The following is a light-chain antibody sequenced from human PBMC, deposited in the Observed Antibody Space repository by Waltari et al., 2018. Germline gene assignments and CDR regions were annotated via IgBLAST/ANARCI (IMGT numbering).Light chain of an antibody. J-gene: IGKJ5*01. CDR3: QQFNSYPPIT. CDR2: DAS. Sequence: GDRVTITCRTSQGISSALVWYQQKPGKSPKLLIFDASSLKSGVPSRFSGSGSRTDFTLSISSLQPEDLATYYCQQFNSYPPITFGQGTRLEIK. V-gene: IGKV1-13*02. CDR1: QGISSA.